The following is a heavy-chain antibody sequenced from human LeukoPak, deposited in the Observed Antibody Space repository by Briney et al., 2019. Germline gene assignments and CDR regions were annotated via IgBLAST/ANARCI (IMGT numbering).Heavy chain of an antibody. CDR1: GFTFSSYS. V-gene: IGHV3-48*01. D-gene: IGHD6-19*01. Sequence: GGSLRLSCAASGFTFSSYSMNWVRQAPGKGLEWVSYISSSSSTIYYADSVKGRFTISRDNAKNSLYLQMNSLRAEDTAVYYCARDTGSGWFYYMDVWGKGTTVTVSS. J-gene: IGHJ6*03. CDR3: ARDTGSGWFYYMDV. CDR2: ISSSSSTI.